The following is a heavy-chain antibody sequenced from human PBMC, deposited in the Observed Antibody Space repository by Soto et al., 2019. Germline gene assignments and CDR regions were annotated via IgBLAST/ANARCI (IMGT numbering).Heavy chain of an antibody. Sequence: GASVKVSCKASGGTFSSYSISWVRQAHGQGLEWMGGIIPIFGTANYAQKFQGRVTITADESTSTAYMELSSLRSEDTAVYYCASGDYYDSSGYWYYFDYWGKGTLVPVSS. J-gene: IGHJ4*02. CDR3: ASGDYYDSSGYWYYFDY. D-gene: IGHD3-22*01. CDR2: IIPIFGTA. V-gene: IGHV1-69*01. CDR1: GGTFSSYS.